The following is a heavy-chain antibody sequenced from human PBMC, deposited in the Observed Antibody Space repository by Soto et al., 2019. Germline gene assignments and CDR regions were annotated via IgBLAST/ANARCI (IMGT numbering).Heavy chain of an antibody. D-gene: IGHD6-13*01. J-gene: IGHJ2*01. V-gene: IGHV4-4*07. CDR3: ARDRGEYTSSWFWYFSH. CDR2: LNIAGTI. Sequence: SETLSLTCSVSGASISSFNWNWVRQPAGKGPEWVGRLNIAGTINYDPSLKSRITMSMDTSKNQISLHLRSVTAADTAIYYCARDRGEYTSSWFWYFSHWGHGTLVTVSS. CDR1: GASISSFN.